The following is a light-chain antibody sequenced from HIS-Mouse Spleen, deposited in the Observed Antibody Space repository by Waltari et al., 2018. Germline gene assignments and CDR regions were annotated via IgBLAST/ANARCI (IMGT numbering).Light chain of an antibody. V-gene: IGLV3-10*01. CDR3: YSTDSSGNHRV. CDR2: EDS. Sequence: VSPGQTARLTCSGDALPEKYAYWYQQKSGQAPVLVIYEDSKRPSGIPERFSGSSSGNMATLTISGAQVEDEADYYCYSTDSSGNHRVFGGGTKLTVL. J-gene: IGLJ2*01. CDR1: ALPEKY.